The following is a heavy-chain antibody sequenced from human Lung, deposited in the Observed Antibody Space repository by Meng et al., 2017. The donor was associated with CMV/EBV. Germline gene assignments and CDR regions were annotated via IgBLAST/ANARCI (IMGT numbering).Heavy chain of an antibody. CDR3: ARGQGQCSTINCHDYRFSGMDV. V-gene: IGHV3-66*02. Sequence: GESXKIYCAASGFTVSSNYTSWVRQAPGKGLEWVSVIYSGGSTYDADSVKGRFTISRDNSKNTLYLQMNSLRAEDTAVYYCARGQGQCSTINCHDYRFSGMDVXGQGXTVTVSS. D-gene: IGHD2/OR15-2a*01. CDR1: GFTVSSNY. CDR2: IYSGGST. J-gene: IGHJ6*02.